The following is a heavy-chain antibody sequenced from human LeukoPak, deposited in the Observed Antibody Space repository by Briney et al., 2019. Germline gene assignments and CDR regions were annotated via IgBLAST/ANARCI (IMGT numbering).Heavy chain of an antibody. D-gene: IGHD3-10*01. CDR3: ARDSGTTGEVKFDP. V-gene: IGHV4-4*07. CDR2: IYNGGII. J-gene: IGHJ5*02. CDR1: GDSISRYY. Sequence: SETLSLTCTVSGDSISRYYWSWIRQPAGKGLEWIGRIYNGGIITYNPSLKSRVTMSIDTSNNQFSLRLRFVTAADTAVYYCARDSGTTGEVKFDPWGQGTLVTVSP.